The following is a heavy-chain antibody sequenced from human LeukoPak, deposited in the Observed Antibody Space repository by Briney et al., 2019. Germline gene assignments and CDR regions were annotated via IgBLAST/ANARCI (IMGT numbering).Heavy chain of an antibody. D-gene: IGHD2-21*02. Sequence: ASVKVSCKASGYTFTGYYMHWVRQAPGQGLEWMGWINPNSGGTNYAQKFQGRVTMTRDMSTSTVYMELSSLRSEDTAVYYCASLSYRAYCGGDCYHNWGQGILVTVSS. CDR1: GYTFTGYY. CDR2: INPNSGGT. CDR3: ASLSYRAYCGGDCYHN. J-gene: IGHJ4*02. V-gene: IGHV1-2*02.